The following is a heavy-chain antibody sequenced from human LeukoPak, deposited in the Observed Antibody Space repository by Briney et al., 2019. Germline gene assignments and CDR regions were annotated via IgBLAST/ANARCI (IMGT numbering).Heavy chain of an antibody. CDR2: IGDRGSPI. Sequence: GGSLRLSCAASGFTFTDYYMSWIRQAPGKGLEWISYIGDRGSPIYYADSVKGRFTISRDNAKNSLYLQMNNLRAEDTAMYYCARGAGPLFDPWGQGTLVTVSS. V-gene: IGHV3-11*01. CDR1: GFTFTDYY. J-gene: IGHJ5*02. CDR3: ARGAGPLFDP.